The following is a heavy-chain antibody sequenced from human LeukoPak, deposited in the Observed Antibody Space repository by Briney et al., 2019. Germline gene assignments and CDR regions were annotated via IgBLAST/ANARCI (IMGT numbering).Heavy chain of an antibody. CDR1: GFTFSSYG. D-gene: IGHD2-2*02. V-gene: IGHV3-30*18. CDR3: AKDAKRYCRSTSCHNIDY. CDR2: ISYDGSNK. J-gene: IGHJ4*02. Sequence: GGSLRLSCAAAGFTFSSYGMHWVRQAPGKGLEWVAVISYDGSNKYYADSVKGRFTISRDNSKNTLYLQMNSLRAEDTAVYYCAKDAKRYCRSTSCHNIDYWGQGTLVTVSS.